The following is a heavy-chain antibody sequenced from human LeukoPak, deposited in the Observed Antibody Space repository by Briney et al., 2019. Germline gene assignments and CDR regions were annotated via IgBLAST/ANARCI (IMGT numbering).Heavy chain of an antibody. J-gene: IGHJ4*02. D-gene: IGHD3-16*01. Sequence: GESLRLSCIGSGMNNYWMTWVRQAPGKGLQSLANINKDGSEKYYLDSVKGRITISRDIMKNSVFLEINSLRAEDTGIYYCATDLNWVSHWGQGTLVTVSS. CDR3: ATDLNWVSH. V-gene: IGHV3-7*01. CDR1: GMNNYW. CDR2: INKDGSEK.